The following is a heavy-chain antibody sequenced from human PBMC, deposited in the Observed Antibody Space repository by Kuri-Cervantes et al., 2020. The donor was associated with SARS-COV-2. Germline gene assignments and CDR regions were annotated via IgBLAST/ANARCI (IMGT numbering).Heavy chain of an antibody. CDR3: ARERGGDAFDI. Sequence: SVKVSCKASGGTFSSSYTNWVRQAPGQGLEWMGGIIPIFGTANYAQKFQGRVTITADESTSTAYMELSSLRSEDTAVYYCARERGGDAFDIWGQGTMVTVSS. CDR1: GGTFSSSY. D-gene: IGHD4-23*01. J-gene: IGHJ3*02. CDR2: IIPIFGTA. V-gene: IGHV1-69*13.